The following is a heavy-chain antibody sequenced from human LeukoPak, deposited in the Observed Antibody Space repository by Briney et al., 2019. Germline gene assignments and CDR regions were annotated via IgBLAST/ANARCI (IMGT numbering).Heavy chain of an antibody. CDR2: IYYSGST. D-gene: IGHD3-3*01. Sequence: PSETLSLTCTVSGGSISSSSYYWGWIRQPPGKGLEWIGSIYYSGSTYCNPSLKSRVTISVDTSKNQFSLKLSSVTAADTAVYYCARRPTVFGVVINDYFDYWGQGTLVTVSS. CDR3: ARRPTVFGVVINDYFDY. V-gene: IGHV4-39*01. CDR1: GGSISSSSYY. J-gene: IGHJ4*02.